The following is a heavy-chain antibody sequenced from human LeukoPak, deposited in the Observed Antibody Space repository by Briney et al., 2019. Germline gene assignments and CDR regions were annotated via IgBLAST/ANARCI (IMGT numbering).Heavy chain of an antibody. D-gene: IGHD4-23*01. J-gene: IGHJ4*02. V-gene: IGHV3-30*02. Sequence: PGGSLRLSCAASGFTFSDYAMHWVRQAPGKGLECVAFISYDGSNKYYVDSVKGRFTTSTDNSKNTLHLLMNSLRVEDTAVYYCAREWLYGGPTNYFDYWGQGTLVTVSS. CDR1: GFTFSDYA. CDR2: ISYDGSNK. CDR3: AREWLYGGPTNYFDY.